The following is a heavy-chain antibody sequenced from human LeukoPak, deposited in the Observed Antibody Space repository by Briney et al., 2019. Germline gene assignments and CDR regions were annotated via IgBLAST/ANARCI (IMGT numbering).Heavy chain of an antibody. CDR3: ARPIEYSSSLDYYYGMDV. CDR2: FSSYNGNT. Sequence: ASVKVSCKASGYSFTTYGITWVRQAPGQGLEWMGWFSSYNGNTNYAQKFQGRVTMTTDTPTTTAYVELGSLRSEDTAVYYCARPIEYSSSLDYYYGMDVWGQGTTVTVSS. J-gene: IGHJ6*02. D-gene: IGHD6-6*01. V-gene: IGHV1-18*01. CDR1: GYSFTTYG.